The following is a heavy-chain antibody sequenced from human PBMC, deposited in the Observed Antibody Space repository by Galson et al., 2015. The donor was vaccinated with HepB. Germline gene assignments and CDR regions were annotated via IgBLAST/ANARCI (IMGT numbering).Heavy chain of an antibody. V-gene: IGHV3-23*01. CDR1: KFVFRSYS. CDR2: ISDSGGDI. D-gene: IGHD2/OR15-2a*01. CDR3: AKGSTSNTRHFDY. Sequence: SLRLSCAASKFVFRSYSMAWVRQAPGMGLDWISIISDSGGDIHYADSVKGRFTISRDNSKYTLFLQMNSLGAEDTAIYYCAKGSTSNTRHFDYWGQGTLVTVSS. J-gene: IGHJ4*02.